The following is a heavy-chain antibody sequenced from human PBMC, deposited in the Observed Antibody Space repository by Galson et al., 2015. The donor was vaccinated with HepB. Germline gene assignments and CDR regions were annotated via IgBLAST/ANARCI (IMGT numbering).Heavy chain of an antibody. J-gene: IGHJ3*02. V-gene: IGHV3-30*04. CDR2: ISYDVRRK. CDR1: GFTFSNYA. D-gene: IGHD3-22*01. CDR3: TRDTASKRYFYDSNGHYYPGAFDI. Sequence: SLRLSCAASGFTFSNYAIHWVRQAPGKGLAWVTVISYDVRRKYYADSVKGRFTISRDNSKNTVYLQMNSLRAEDTAVYYCTRDTASKRYFYDSNGHYYPGAFDIWGQGTMVTVSS.